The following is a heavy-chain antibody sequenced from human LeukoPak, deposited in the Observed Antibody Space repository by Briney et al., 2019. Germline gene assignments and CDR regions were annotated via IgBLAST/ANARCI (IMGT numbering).Heavy chain of an antibody. CDR3: ARGGSGYSPDDAFDI. V-gene: IGHV1-69*05. Sequence: SVKVSCKASGGTFSSYAISWVRQAPGQGLEWMGGIIPVFGTAIYAQKFQGRVTITTDESTSTAYMELSSLKSEDTAVYYCARGGSGYSPDDAFDIWGQGTMVTVSS. CDR2: IIPVFGTA. D-gene: IGHD3-3*01. J-gene: IGHJ3*02. CDR1: GGTFSSYA.